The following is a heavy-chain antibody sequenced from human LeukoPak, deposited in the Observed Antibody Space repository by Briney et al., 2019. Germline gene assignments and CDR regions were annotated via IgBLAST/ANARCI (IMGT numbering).Heavy chain of an antibody. CDR1: GGSISSYY. D-gene: IGHD2-2*01. CDR3: ASLGYCSSTSCYRGIFDY. CDR2: IYYSGST. V-gene: IGHV4-59*01. J-gene: IGHJ4*02. Sequence: PSETLSLTCTVSGGSISSYYWSWIRQPPGKGLEWIGYIYYSGSTNYNPSLKSRVTISVDTSKNQFSLKLSSVTAADTAVYYCASLGYCSSTSCYRGIFDYWGQGTLATVSS.